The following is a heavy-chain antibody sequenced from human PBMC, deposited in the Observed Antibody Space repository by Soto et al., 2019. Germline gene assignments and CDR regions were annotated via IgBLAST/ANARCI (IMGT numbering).Heavy chain of an antibody. CDR2: IHYSGST. Sequence: SETLSLTCTVSGGSISNRRYYWGWIRQPPGKGLEWIGSIHYSGSTYDNPSLKSRVTISVDTSKNQMSLKLKSVSAADTAVYYCARQERDDYYDSSGLNLEAFDIWGQGTMVTVSS. CDR3: ARQERDDYYDSSGLNLEAFDI. CDR1: GGSISNRRYY. J-gene: IGHJ3*02. V-gene: IGHV4-39*01. D-gene: IGHD3-22*01.